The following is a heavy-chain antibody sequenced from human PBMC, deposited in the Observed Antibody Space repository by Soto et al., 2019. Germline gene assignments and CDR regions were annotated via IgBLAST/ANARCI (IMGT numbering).Heavy chain of an antibody. CDR2: MNPNSGNT. J-gene: IGHJ4*02. D-gene: IGHD1-26*01. V-gene: IGHV1-8*01. CDR3: ARVVVGATGKHNDY. CDR1: GYTFTSYD. Sequence: QVQLVQSGAEVKKPGASVKVSCKASGYTFTSYDINWVRQATGQGLEWMGWMNPNSGNTGYAQKSQGRVTMTRNTSISTAYMELSSLRSEDTAVYYCARVVVGATGKHNDYWGQGTLVTVSS.